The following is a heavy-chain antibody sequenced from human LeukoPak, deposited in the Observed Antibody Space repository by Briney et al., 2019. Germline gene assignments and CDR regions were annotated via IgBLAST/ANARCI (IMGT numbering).Heavy chain of an antibody. D-gene: IGHD3-22*01. Sequence: SVKVSCKASGGTFSSYAISWVRQAPGQGLEWMGGIIPIFGTANYAQKFQGRVTITADKSTSTAYMELSSLRSEDTAVYYCARVTDSSGYSHYYYYYYMDVWGKGTTVTVSS. CDR3: ARVTDSSGYSHYYYYYYMDV. CDR1: GGTFSSYA. V-gene: IGHV1-69*06. CDR2: IIPIFGTA. J-gene: IGHJ6*03.